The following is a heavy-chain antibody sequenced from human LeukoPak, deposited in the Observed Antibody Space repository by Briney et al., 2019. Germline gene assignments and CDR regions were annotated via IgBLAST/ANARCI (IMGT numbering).Heavy chain of an antibody. CDR3: ARDIRDSSSWYGYFDY. CDR2: IYYSGST. CDR1: GGSICSYY. D-gene: IGHD6-13*01. Sequence: SETLSLTXTVSGGSICSYYWSWIRQTPGKGLEWLGYIYYSGSTNYNPSLKSRVTISVDTSKNQFSLKLSSVTAADTAVYYCARDIRDSSSWYGYFDYWGQGTLVTVSS. J-gene: IGHJ4*02. V-gene: IGHV4-59*01.